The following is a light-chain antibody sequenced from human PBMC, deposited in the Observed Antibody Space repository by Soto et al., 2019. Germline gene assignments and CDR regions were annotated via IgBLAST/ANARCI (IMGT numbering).Light chain of an antibody. J-gene: IGKJ1*01. Sequence: DIQMTQSPSSLSASVGDRVTITCRASQSISSYLNWYQQKPGKAPKLLIYAASSLQSGVPSRFSGSGSGTDFTLSISRLHPEDFATYYCQQSYSTPETFGQGTKVERK. CDR3: QQSYSTPET. V-gene: IGKV1-39*01. CDR1: QSISSY. CDR2: AAS.